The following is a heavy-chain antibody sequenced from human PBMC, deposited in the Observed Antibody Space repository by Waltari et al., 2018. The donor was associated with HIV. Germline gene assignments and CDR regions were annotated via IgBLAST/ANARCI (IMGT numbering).Heavy chain of an antibody. V-gene: IGHV4-34*01. CDR1: GGSFRGYY. J-gene: IGHJ4*02. CDR2: INHSGST. D-gene: IGHD6-13*01. Sequence: QVQLHQWGAGLLTPSETLSLPCAVYGGSFRGYYWRWTRPPPGKGLEWIGEINHSGSTNYNPSLKSRVTISVDTSKNQFSLKLSSVTAADTAVYYCARGESGYSSSWYVYWGQGTLVTVSS. CDR3: ARGESGYSSSWYVY.